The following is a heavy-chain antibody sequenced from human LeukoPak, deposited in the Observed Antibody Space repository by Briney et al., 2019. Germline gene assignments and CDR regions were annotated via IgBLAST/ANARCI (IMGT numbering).Heavy chain of an antibody. D-gene: IGHD3-9*01. CDR1: GFTFSSYW. CDR2: INSDGSST. CDR3: VTDILTPGLFDY. Sequence: GGSLRLSCAASGFTFSSYWMHWVRQAPGKGLVWVSRINSDGSSTSYADSVKGRFTISRDNAKNTLYLQMNSLRAEDTAVCYCVTDILTPGLFDYWGQGTLVTVSS. J-gene: IGHJ4*02. V-gene: IGHV3-74*01.